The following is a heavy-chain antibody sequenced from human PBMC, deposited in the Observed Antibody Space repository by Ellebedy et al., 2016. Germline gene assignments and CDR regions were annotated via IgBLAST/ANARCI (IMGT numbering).Heavy chain of an antibody. CDR1: GGSISSYY. Sequence: SETLSLTCTVSGGSISSYYWSWIRQPPGKGLEWIGYIYYSGSTYYNPSLKSRVTISVDTSKNQFSLKLSSVTAADTAVYYCARHKYPNPLFDGMDVWGQGTTVTVSS. V-gene: IGHV4-59*08. J-gene: IGHJ6*02. CDR3: ARHKYPNPLFDGMDV. CDR2: IYYSGST. D-gene: IGHD2-21*01.